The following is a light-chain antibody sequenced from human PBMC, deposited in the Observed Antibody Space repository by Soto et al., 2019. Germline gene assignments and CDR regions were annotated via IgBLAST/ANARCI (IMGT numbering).Light chain of an antibody. J-gene: IGLJ1*01. Sequence: QSALTQPPSASGSPGQSVTISCTGTSSDVGNYDSVSWYQHHPGKAPQAVIYEVNKRPSGVPDRFSGSKSGNTASLTVSGLQAEDEGDYYCSSYAGSNNYVFGTRTKVTVL. CDR1: SSDVGNYDS. CDR3: SSYAGSNNYV. CDR2: EVN. V-gene: IGLV2-8*01.